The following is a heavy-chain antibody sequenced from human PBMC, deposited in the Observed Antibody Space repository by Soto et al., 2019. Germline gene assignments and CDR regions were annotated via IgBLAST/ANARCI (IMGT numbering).Heavy chain of an antibody. D-gene: IGHD2-15*01. CDR3: ASQRGGVRYCGV. CDR2: IYSGGST. Sequence: EVQLVESGGGLIQPGGSLRLSCAASGFTVSGNFMNWVRQAPGKGLEWVSVIYSGGSTYYADSVKGRFTISRDNSKNTLYLQRNSLRAEDTAVYYCASQRGGVRYCGVWGQGTTVTVSS. J-gene: IGHJ6*02. CDR1: GFTVSGNF. V-gene: IGHV3-53*01.